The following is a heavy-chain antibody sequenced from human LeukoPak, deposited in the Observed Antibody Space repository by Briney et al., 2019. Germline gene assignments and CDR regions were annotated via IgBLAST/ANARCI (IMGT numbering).Heavy chain of an antibody. CDR3: ARGYDSSDYGMDV. J-gene: IGHJ6*02. D-gene: IGHD3-22*01. V-gene: IGHV4-34*01. Sequence: SETLSLTCAVYGGSFSGYYWSWIRQPPGKGLEWIGEINHSGSTNYTPSLKSRVTISEDTSKNQFSLKLSSVTAADTAVYYCARGYDSSDYGMDVWGQGTTVTVSS. CDR2: INHSGST. CDR1: GGSFSGYY.